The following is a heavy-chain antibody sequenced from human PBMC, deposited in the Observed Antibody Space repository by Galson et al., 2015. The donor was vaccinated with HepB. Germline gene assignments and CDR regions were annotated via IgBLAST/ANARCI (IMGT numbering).Heavy chain of an antibody. Sequence: CAISGDSVSSKRAAWNWIRQSPPRGLEWLGRTYYRSKWYNDYAVSVKSRITINPDTSKNQFSLQLNSVTLEDTAVYYCARDPKVGVDAFDIWGQGTMVTVSS. J-gene: IGHJ3*02. CDR3: ARDPKVGVDAFDI. CDR1: GDSVSSKRAA. V-gene: IGHV6-1*01. D-gene: IGHD1-26*01. CDR2: TYYRSKWYN.